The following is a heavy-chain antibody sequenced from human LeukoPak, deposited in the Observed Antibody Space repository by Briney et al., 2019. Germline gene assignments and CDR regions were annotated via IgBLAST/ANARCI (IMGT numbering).Heavy chain of an antibody. CDR1: GDSFRSRSYH. Sequence: PSETLSLTCTVSGDSFRSRSYHWGWIRQPPGKGLEWIGYIYYSGYTNYNPSLKSRVTISVDTSNNQFSLKLSSVTAADTAVYYCARHFDHVGSGIYEYWGQGTLVTVSS. V-gene: IGHV4-61*05. D-gene: IGHD3-10*01. CDR3: ARHFDHVGSGIYEY. J-gene: IGHJ4*02. CDR2: IYYSGYT.